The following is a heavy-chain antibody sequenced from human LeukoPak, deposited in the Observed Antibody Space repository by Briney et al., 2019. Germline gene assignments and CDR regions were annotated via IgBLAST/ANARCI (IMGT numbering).Heavy chain of an antibody. V-gene: IGHV1-8*02. D-gene: IGHD5-24*01. J-gene: IGHJ4*02. CDR1: GYTFKNYE. CDR3: ARATPGGLHGYSFDY. Sequence: GASVKVSCKASGYTFKNYEINWVRQATGQGLEWMGWMNPNSGNTGFAQKFQDRVSMTRDTSINTAYMELTSLRSGDTAVYYCARATPGGLHGYSFDYWGQGTVVTV. CDR2: MNPNSGNT.